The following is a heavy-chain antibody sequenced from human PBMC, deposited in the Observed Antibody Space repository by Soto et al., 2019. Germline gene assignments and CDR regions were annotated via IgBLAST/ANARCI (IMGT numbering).Heavy chain of an antibody. D-gene: IGHD4-4*01. CDR2: ITATNGNT. CDR1: GFTFKAYA. CDR3: AKDEGTSSTVFDY. Sequence: GGSLRLSCVASGFTFKAYAMGWVRQAPGKGLEWVSSITATNGNTYYADSVRGRFTISRDNSRNSLFLQMNGLRPEDSALYYCAKDEGTSSTVFDYWGQGTLVIVSS. V-gene: IGHV3-23*01. J-gene: IGHJ4*02.